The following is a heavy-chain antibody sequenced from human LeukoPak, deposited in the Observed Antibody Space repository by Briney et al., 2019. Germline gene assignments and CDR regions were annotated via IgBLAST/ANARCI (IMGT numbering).Heavy chain of an antibody. Sequence: QPSETLTLTCNVSGDSITNYYWSWIRQPLGKGLEWVGYIYYSGSIDYNPSLKSRATISMDTSKDQFSLKLTSVTAADTALYYCARGGLMGGFYRWGQGTLVTVSS. CDR2: IYYSGSI. CDR3: ARGGLMGGFYR. J-gene: IGHJ5*02. D-gene: IGHD2-8*01. V-gene: IGHV4-59*01. CDR1: GDSITNYY.